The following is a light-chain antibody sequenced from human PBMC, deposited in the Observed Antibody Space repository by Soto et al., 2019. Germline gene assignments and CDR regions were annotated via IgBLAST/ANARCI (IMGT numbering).Light chain of an antibody. V-gene: IGLV2-23*01. CDR1: SRDVGSYNL. J-gene: IGLJ2*01. CDR2: EGS. Sequence: SALTQPASVSGSPGPSITISCTGTSRDVGSYNLVSWYQQHPGKAPKLMIYEGSKRPAGVSNRFSGAKSGNTASLTISGLQAEDEADYYCCSYAGSSTYVVFGGGTKLTV. CDR3: CSYAGSSTYVV.